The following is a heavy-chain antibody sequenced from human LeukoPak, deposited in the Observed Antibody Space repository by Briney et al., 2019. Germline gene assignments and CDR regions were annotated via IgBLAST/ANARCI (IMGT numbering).Heavy chain of an antibody. D-gene: IGHD3-3*01. Sequence: SETLSLTCTVSGGSISSGSYYWSWIRQPAGKGLEWIGRIYTSGSTNYNPSLKSRVTISVDTSKNQFSLKLSSVTAADTAVYHCARGDYDFWSGYLDYWGQGTLVTVSS. CDR1: GGSISSGSYY. CDR3: ARGDYDFWSGYLDY. CDR2: IYTSGST. J-gene: IGHJ4*02. V-gene: IGHV4-61*02.